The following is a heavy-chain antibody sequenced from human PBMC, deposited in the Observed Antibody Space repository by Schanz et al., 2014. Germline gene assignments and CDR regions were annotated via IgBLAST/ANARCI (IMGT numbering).Heavy chain of an antibody. D-gene: IGHD2-15*01. CDR3: AKARRKSNCSGGRCFHYSYYGMDV. CDR1: GFTFNSYA. V-gene: IGHV3-23*01. CDR2: IYASGAT. Sequence: EVQLLESGGGLVQPGGSLRLSCAASGFTFNSYAMTWVRQAPGKGLEWVSTIYASGATYYADSVKGRFTISRDNSKNILYLQMNSLRAEDTAVYYCAKARRKSNCSGGRCFHYSYYGMDVWGQGTTVTVSS. J-gene: IGHJ6*02.